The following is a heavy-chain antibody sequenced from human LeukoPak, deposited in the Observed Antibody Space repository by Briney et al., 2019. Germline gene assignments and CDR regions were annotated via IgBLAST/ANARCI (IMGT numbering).Heavy chain of an antibody. J-gene: IGHJ3*02. CDR2: IHYDGSNN. D-gene: IGHD6-13*01. CDR3: ARDSSSWDAFDI. V-gene: IGHV3-30*02. Sequence: QSGGSLRLSCAASGFTFRSYAMHWVRQAPGKGLEWVAFIHYDGSNNYYADSVKGRFTISRDNAKNSLYLQMNSLRAEDKAVYYCARDSSSWDAFDIWGQGTMVTVSS. CDR1: GFTFRSYA.